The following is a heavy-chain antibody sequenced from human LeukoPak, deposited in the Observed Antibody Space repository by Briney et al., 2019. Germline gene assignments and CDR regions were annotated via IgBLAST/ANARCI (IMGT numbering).Heavy chain of an antibody. Sequence: SVKVSCKASGGTFSSYAISWVRQAPGQGLEWMGGIIPIFGTANYAQKFQGRVTITADESTSTAYMELSSLRAEDTAVYYCARFHFDYGDTLDYWGQGTLVTVSS. D-gene: IGHD4-17*01. J-gene: IGHJ4*02. V-gene: IGHV1-69*01. CDR3: ARFHFDYGDTLDY. CDR2: IIPIFGTA. CDR1: GGTFSSYA.